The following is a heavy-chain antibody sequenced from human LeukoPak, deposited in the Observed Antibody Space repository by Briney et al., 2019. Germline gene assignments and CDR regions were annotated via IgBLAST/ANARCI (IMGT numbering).Heavy chain of an antibody. CDR2: INPNSGGA. V-gene: IGHV1-2*02. CDR1: VYTFTGYY. CDR3: AREEEGVDYYESRGYYFTWFDP. Sequence: ASVKVSCKASVYTFTGYYMHWVRQAPGQGLEWMGWINPNSGGANYAQKFQGRVTMTRDTSISTAYMELSRLRSDDKAVYYCAREEEGVDYYESRGYYFTWFDPWGQGTLVTVSS. D-gene: IGHD3-22*01. J-gene: IGHJ5*02.